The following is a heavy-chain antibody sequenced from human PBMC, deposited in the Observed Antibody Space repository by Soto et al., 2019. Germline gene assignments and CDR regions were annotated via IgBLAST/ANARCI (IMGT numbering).Heavy chain of an antibody. CDR3: ARQNQLYSSSLGPPNWLDP. V-gene: IGHV4-39*01. CDR1: GGSISSSSYY. Sequence: SETLSLTCTVSGGSISSSSYYWGWIRQPPGKGLEWIGSIYYSGSTYYNPSLKSRVTISVDTSKNQFSLKLSSVTAADTVVYYCARQNQLYSSSLGPPNWLDPWGAGTMVTVSS. J-gene: IGHJ5*02. D-gene: IGHD6-13*01. CDR2: IYYSGST.